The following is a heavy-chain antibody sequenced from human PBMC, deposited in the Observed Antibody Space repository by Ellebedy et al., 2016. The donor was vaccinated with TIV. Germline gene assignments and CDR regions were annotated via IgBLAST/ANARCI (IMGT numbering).Heavy chain of an antibody. CDR1: GYTFTSYG. D-gene: IGHD3-10*01. J-gene: IGHJ6*02. Sequence: ASVKVSCKASGYTFTSYGISWVRQAPGQGLEWMGWISAYNGDTNYAQKLQGRVTMTRDTSISTVYMELSRLRSDDTAVYYCARVRWATVARGVPFHYGMDVWGQGTTVTVTS. V-gene: IGHV1-18*01. CDR2: ISAYNGDT. CDR3: ARVRWATVARGVPFHYGMDV.